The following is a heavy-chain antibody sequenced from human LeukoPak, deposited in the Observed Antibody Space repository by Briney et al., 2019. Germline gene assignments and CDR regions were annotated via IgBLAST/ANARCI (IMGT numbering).Heavy chain of an antibody. CDR1: GYTLTGYY. CDR3: ARGHILLSTFDI. D-gene: IGHD2-2*01. CDR2: INPNSGGT. V-gene: IGHV1-2*02. J-gene: IGHJ3*02. Sequence: ASVKVSCKASGYTLTGYYMHWVRQAPGQGLEWMGWINPNSGGTNYAQKFQGRVTMTRDTSISTAYMELSSLRSEDTAVYYCARGHILLSTFDIWGQGTMVTVSS.